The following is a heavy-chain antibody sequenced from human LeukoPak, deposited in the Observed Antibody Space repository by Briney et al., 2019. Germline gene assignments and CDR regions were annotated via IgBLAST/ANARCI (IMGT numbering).Heavy chain of an antibody. Sequence: PGGSLRLSCAASGFTFSSYAMSWVRQAPGKGLEWVSGINWNGGSTGYADSVKGRFTISRDNAKNSLYLQMNSLRAEDTALYYRARDRYCSGGSCYSDYWGQGTLVTVSS. CDR3: ARDRYCSGGSCYSDY. D-gene: IGHD2-15*01. J-gene: IGHJ4*02. CDR1: GFTFSSYA. V-gene: IGHV3-20*04. CDR2: INWNGGST.